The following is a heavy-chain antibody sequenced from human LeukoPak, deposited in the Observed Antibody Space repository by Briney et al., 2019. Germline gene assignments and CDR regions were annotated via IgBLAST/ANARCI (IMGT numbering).Heavy chain of an antibody. Sequence: GGSLRLSCAASGFTFSSYGMHWVRQAPGKGLEWVAFMRYDGSNKYYADSVKGRFTISRDNSKNTLYLQMNSLRAEDTAVYYCAKDGPYDFWSGYYPFDYWGQGTLVTASS. CDR1: GFTFSSYG. CDR3: AKDGPYDFWSGYYPFDY. V-gene: IGHV3-30*02. J-gene: IGHJ4*02. D-gene: IGHD3-3*01. CDR2: MRYDGSNK.